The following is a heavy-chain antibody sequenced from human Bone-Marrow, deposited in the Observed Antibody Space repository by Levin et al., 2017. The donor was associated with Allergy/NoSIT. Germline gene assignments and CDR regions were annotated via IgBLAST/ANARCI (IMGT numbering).Heavy chain of an antibody. CDR3: ARGGTGWNHDVYLHH. CDR2: VSNDGSKE. CDR1: GFTFSNYA. V-gene: IGHV3-30-3*01. Sequence: GGSLRLSCAASGFTFSNYAMHWVRQAPGKGLEWVAFVSNDGSKEFYADSVKGRFTISRDNSRSTLYLQVNSLGPDDTAVFYCARGGTGWNHDVYLHHWGQGTLITVSS. J-gene: IGHJ1*01. D-gene: IGHD1-14*01.